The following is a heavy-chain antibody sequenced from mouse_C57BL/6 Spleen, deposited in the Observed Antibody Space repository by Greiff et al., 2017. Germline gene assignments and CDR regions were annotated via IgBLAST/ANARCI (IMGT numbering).Heavy chain of an antibody. D-gene: IGHD1-2*01. CDR1: DISITTGNYR. CDR3: ARERLRDYAMDY. CDR2: IYYSGTI. J-gene: IGHJ4*01. Sequence: EVMLVESGPGLVKPSQTVFLTCTVTDISITTGNYRWSWIRQFPGNKLEWIGYIYYSGTITYNPSLTSRTTITRDTPKNQFFLEMNSLTAEDTATYYCARERLRDYAMDYWGQGTSVTVSS. V-gene: IGHV3-5*01.